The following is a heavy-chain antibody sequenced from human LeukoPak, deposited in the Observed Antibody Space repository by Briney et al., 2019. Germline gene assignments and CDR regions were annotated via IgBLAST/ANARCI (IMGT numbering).Heavy chain of an antibody. Sequence: GESLKISCKGSGYSFTSYWIGWARQMPGKGLEWMGIIYPGDSDTRYSPSFQGRVTISADKSISTAYLQWSSLQASDTAMYYCVRPSYYGSSREDAFDIWRQGTMVAVSS. CDR2: IYPGDSDT. D-gene: IGHD3-22*01. J-gene: IGHJ3*02. CDR3: VRPSYYGSSREDAFDI. CDR1: GYSFTSYW. V-gene: IGHV5-51*01.